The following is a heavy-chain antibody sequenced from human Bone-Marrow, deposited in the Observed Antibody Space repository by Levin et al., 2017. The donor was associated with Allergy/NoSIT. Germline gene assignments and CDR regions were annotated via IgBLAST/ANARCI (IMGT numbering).Heavy chain of an antibody. D-gene: IGHD3-10*01. Sequence: GESLKISCAASGFTFSTYWMHWVRQAPGKGLVWVSRIQSNGKTNYADSVKGRFTISRDNAKNTLYLQMNSLTVEDTAVYYCARDRFYSDSESNFSWFDPWGQGTLVTVSS. V-gene: IGHV3-74*01. CDR2: IQSNGKT. CDR1: GFTFSTYW. CDR3: ARDRFYSDSESNFSWFDP. J-gene: IGHJ5*02.